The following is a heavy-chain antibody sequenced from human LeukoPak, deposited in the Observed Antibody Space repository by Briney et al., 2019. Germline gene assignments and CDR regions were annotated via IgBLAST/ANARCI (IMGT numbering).Heavy chain of an antibody. D-gene: IGHD1-26*01. J-gene: IGHJ4*02. V-gene: IGHV4-4*09. CDR1: NGSISSYH. CDR3: ARLRVSGSYLYYFDY. Sequence: SETLSLTCTVSNGSISSYHWSWVRHPPGKGLEWIGYILTSGTTNYNPSLKSRLTISVDTSKNQFTLKLSSVTAADTAVYYCARLRVSGSYLYYFDYWGQGTLVTVSS. CDR2: ILTSGTT.